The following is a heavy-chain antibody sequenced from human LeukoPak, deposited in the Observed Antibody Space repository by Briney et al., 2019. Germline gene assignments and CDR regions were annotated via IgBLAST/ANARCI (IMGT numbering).Heavy chain of an antibody. J-gene: IGHJ4*02. CDR3: ARDSPFGCN. Sequence: PGGSLRLSCAASGFTFSSYWMSWVRQAPGKGLGWVANLKQDGSEKNYVDSVKGRFTISRDNAKNSLYLQMNNLRAEDTAVYYCARDSPFGCNWGQGTLVTVSS. D-gene: IGHD2-15*01. CDR2: LKQDGSEK. CDR1: GFTFSSYW. V-gene: IGHV3-7*01.